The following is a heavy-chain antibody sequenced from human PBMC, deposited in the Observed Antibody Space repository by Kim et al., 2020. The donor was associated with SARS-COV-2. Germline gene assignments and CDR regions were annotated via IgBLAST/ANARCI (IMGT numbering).Heavy chain of an antibody. CDR2: INHSGST. J-gene: IGHJ5*02. D-gene: IGHD2-2*01. CDR1: GGSFSGYY. V-gene: IGHV4-34*01. CDR3: ARWAHGYCSSTSCRNRNWFDP. Sequence: SETLSLTCAVYGGSFSGYYWSWIRQPPGKGLEWIGEINHSGSTNYNPSLKSRVTISVDTSKNQFSLKLSSVTAADTAVYYCARWAHGYCSSTSCRNRNWFDPWGQGTLVTVSS.